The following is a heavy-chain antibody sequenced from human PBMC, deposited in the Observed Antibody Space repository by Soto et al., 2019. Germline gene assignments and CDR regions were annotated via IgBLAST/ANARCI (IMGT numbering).Heavy chain of an antibody. Sequence: SETLSLTCAVWGGSIDNSHSFGGWCRLPPGTGLEFLGSVYYSGGTYYNPSLKSRVTLSVDTSKNQVSLRVRSGAGPETPMYYSAGVVEAATRQTDFDSWAPGGVVTVSS. D-gene: IGHD2-21*01. CDR1: GGSIDNSHSF. J-gene: IGHJ4*02. CDR3: AGVVEAATRQTDFDS. CDR2: VYYSGGT. V-gene: IGHV4-39*01.